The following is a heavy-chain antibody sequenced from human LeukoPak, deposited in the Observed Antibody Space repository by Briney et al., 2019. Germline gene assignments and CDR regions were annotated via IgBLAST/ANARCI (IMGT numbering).Heavy chain of an antibody. CDR2: IYTSGST. J-gene: IGHJ4*02. CDR3: AGAGKGYSYGTIDY. CDR1: GGSISSYY. D-gene: IGHD5-18*01. Sequence: PSETLSLTCTVSGGSISSYYWSWIRQPAGKGLEWIGRIYTSGSTNYNPSLKSRVTMSVDTSKNQFSLKLSSVTAADTAVYYCAGAGKGYSYGTIDYWGQGTLVTVSS. V-gene: IGHV4-4*07.